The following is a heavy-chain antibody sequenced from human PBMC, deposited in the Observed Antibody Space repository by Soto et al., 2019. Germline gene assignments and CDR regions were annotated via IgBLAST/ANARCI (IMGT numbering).Heavy chain of an antibody. D-gene: IGHD3-9*01. V-gene: IGHV4-39*01. Sequence: SETLSLTCTVSGGSISYSDGYYWAWIRQPPGKGLGWVGSIYYSGNTYYHPSLKSRVTISVDTSKNQFSLKLSSVTAADTAVYYCARGDCAAMGQDLADYDILTGYYPRKGGSWFDPWGQGTLVTVSS. CDR2: IYYSGNT. CDR1: GGSISYSDGYY. CDR3: ARGDCAAMGQDLADYDILTGYYPRKGGSWFDP. J-gene: IGHJ5*02.